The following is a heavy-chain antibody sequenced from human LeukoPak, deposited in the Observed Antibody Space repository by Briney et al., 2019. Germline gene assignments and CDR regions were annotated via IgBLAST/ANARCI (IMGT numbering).Heavy chain of an antibody. CDR1: GGSITSTNY. J-gene: IGHJ4*02. Sequence: SETLSLTCGVSGGSITSTNYWTWVRQPPGKGLEWIGEVNLQGSTNYNPSLMGRVAISVDMSENRISLQLTSVTAADTAVYYCARLSSGSNPPFDYWGQGTLVTVSS. CDR2: VNLQGST. V-gene: IGHV4-4*02. CDR3: ARLSSGSNPPFDY. D-gene: IGHD3-22*01.